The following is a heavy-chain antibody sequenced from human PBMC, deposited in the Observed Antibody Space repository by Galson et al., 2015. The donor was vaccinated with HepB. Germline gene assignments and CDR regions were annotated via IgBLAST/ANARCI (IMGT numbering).Heavy chain of an antibody. CDR2: TYYRSKWYN. Sequence: CAISGDSVSSNSAAWNWIRQSPSRGLEWLGRTYYRSKWYNDYTLSVKSRITINPDTSKNQFSLQLNSVTPEDTAVYYCARDAGGVIVSSPPLGFDYWGQGTLVTVSS. CDR1: GDSVSSNSAA. J-gene: IGHJ4*02. D-gene: IGHD3-22*01. CDR3: ARDAGGVIVSSPPLGFDY. V-gene: IGHV6-1*01.